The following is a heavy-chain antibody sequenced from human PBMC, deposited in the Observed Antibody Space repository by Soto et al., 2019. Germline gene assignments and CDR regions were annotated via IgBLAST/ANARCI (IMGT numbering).Heavy chain of an antibody. J-gene: IGHJ3*02. CDR2: INYSGST. D-gene: IGHD3-10*01. CDR3: ARDILLWFEELPPRAHDAFDI. Sequence: QVQLQESGPGLVKPSQTLSLTCTVSGGSISSGGYFWSWIRQHPGKGLEWIGDINYSGSTYSNPSLKSRVTISVDTSKNQFSLKLSSVTAADTAVYYCARDILLWFEELPPRAHDAFDIWGQGTMVTVSS. V-gene: IGHV4-31*03. CDR1: GGSISSGGYF.